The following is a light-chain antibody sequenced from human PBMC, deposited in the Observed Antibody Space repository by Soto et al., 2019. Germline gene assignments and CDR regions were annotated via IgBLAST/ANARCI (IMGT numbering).Light chain of an antibody. Sequence: QSVLTQPPSASGSPGQSVTISCPGTSSDVGGYNFVSWYQQHPGKVPKPMIYEVSKRPSGVPDRFSGSKSGNTASLTVSGLQAEDEADYYCCSFGGGNKVLFGGGTKLTVL. J-gene: IGLJ3*02. CDR2: EVS. CDR3: CSFGGGNKVL. CDR1: SSDVGGYNF. V-gene: IGLV2-8*01.